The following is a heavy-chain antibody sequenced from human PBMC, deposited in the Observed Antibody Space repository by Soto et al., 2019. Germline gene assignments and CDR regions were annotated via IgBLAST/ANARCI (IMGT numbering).Heavy chain of an antibody. CDR2: IYYSGST. Sequence: SETLSLTCTVSGCSISSGDYYWSWIRQPPGKGLEWIGYIYYSGSTYYNPSLKSRVTISVDTSKNQFSLKLTSVTAADTAVYYCARDKITGLFDYWGQGTLVTVSS. CDR3: ARDKITGLFDY. CDR1: GCSISSGDYY. J-gene: IGHJ4*02. D-gene: IGHD2-8*02. V-gene: IGHV4-30-4*01.